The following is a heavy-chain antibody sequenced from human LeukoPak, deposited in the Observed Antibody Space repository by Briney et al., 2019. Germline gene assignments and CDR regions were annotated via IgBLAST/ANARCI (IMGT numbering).Heavy chain of an antibody. CDR2: IKQDGSEK. CDR3: ARENGVVHGVYNMDV. CDR1: GFVFSKYW. J-gene: IGHJ6*03. Sequence: PGGSLRLSCAASGFVFSKYWMTWVRQAPGKGLEWVADIKQDGSEKLYVKSVRGRFTISRDNAKMSLFLQMNSLRAEDTAVYYCARENGVVHGVYNMDVWGKGTTVTVS. D-gene: IGHD3-3*01. V-gene: IGHV3-7*01.